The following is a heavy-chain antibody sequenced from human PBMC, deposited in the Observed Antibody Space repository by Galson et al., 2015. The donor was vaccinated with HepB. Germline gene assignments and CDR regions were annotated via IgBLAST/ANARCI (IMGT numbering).Heavy chain of an antibody. D-gene: IGHD6-13*01. CDR1: GYSFTSYW. J-gene: IGHJ4*02. V-gene: IGHV5-51*03. CDR3: AIVPPENSSSWPKFDY. Sequence: QSGAEVKKPGESLKISCKGSGYSFTSYWIGWVRQMPGKGLEWMGIIYPGDSDTRYSPSFQGQVTISADKSISTAYLQWSSLKASDTAMYYCAIVPPENSSSWPKFDYWGQGTLVTVSS. CDR2: IYPGDSDT.